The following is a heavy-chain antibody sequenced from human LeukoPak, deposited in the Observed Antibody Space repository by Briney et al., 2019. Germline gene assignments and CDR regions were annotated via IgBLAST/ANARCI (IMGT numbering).Heavy chain of an antibody. CDR3: AIRDGGHFDC. D-gene: IGHD3-16*01. Sequence: GGSLRLSCAASGFTFSSYGMHWVRQAPGKGLEWVAVISYDGSNKYYADSVEGRFTISRDNSKNTLYLQMNSLRAEDTAVYYCAIRDGGHFDCWGQGTLVTVSS. V-gene: IGHV3-30*03. J-gene: IGHJ4*02. CDR2: ISYDGSNK. CDR1: GFTFSSYG.